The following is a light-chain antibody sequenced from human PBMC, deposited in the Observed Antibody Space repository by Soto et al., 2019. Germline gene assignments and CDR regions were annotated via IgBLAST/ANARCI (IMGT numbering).Light chain of an antibody. V-gene: IGKV3-11*01. CDR3: QQRSNSPLLT. Sequence: EIVLTQSPATLSLSPGERATLSCRASQSVSGYLACYQQKPGQAPRLLIYDASNRVAGIPARFGGSGSGTDFTLTISSLEPEDFAVDYCQQRSNSPLLTFGGGTKVEIK. CDR1: QSVSGY. CDR2: DAS. J-gene: IGKJ4*01.